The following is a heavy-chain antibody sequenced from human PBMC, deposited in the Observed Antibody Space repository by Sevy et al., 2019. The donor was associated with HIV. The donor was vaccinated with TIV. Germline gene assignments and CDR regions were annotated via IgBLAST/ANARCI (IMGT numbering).Heavy chain of an antibody. D-gene: IGHD2-15*01. CDR1: GFSFRGSA. Sequence: GGSLRLSCAASGFSFRGSAVHWVRQTLGKGLEWVGRIKSKGDNYATLYSSSVEGSFTISTDDSTNTAYLQMGSLHTEDTAIYYCRSLDLVVAGATLRGGNQKTIDWWGQGSLVTVSS. J-gene: IGHJ4*02. CDR3: RSLDLVVAGATLRGGNQKTIDW. V-gene: IGHV3-73*01. CDR2: IKSKGDNYAT.